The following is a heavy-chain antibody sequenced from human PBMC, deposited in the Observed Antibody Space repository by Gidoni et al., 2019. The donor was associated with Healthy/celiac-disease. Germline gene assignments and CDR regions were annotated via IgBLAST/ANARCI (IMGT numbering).Heavy chain of an antibody. V-gene: IGHV3-23*01. D-gene: IGHD3-10*01. CDR1: GFTFSSYA. CDR2: ISGSGGST. J-gene: IGHJ4*02. Sequence: EVPLLESGGGFVQPGGSLRLSCAASGFTFSSYAMSWVLQAPGKGLEWVSAISGSGGSTYYADSVKGRFTISRDNSKNTLYLQMNSLRAEDTAVYYCANWYGSGSYYTLQDYWGQGTLVTVSS. CDR3: ANWYGSGSYYTLQDY.